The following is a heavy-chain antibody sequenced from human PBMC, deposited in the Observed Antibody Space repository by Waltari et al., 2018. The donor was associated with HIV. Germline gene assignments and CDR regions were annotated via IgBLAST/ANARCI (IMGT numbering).Heavy chain of an antibody. V-gene: IGHV1-58*01. CDR1: GFTFTSSA. J-gene: IGHJ4*02. Sequence: QMQLVQSGPEVKKPGTSVKVSCKASGFTFTSSAVQWVRQARGQRLEWIGCIVVGSGNANDAQKVQERFTMTRDMSTSTAYMELSSLRSEDTAVYYCAAPSDPTVTRGIFDYWGQGTLVTVSS. CDR2: IVVGSGNA. CDR3: AAPSDPTVTRGIFDY. D-gene: IGHD4-4*01.